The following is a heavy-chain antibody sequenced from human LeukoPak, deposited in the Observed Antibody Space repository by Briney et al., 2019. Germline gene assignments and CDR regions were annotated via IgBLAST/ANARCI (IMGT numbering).Heavy chain of an antibody. CDR1: GFTFSSYQ. D-gene: IGHD4-23*01. CDR3: AKGWNGMDYGGGLDY. V-gene: IGHV3-48*03. J-gene: IGHJ4*02. Sequence: GGSLRLSCAASGFTFSSYQMNWVRQAPGKGLEWVSYISSGGSTIYYADSVKGRFTISRDNAKNSLYLQVNSLRAEDTALYYCAKGWNGMDYGGGLDYWGQGTLVTVSS. CDR2: ISSGGSTI.